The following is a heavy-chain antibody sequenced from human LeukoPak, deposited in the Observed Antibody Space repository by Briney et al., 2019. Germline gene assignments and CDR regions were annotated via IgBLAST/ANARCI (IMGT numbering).Heavy chain of an antibody. CDR1: XXSXSTSXXG. D-gene: IGHD2-15*01. V-gene: IGHV2-5*02. J-gene: IGHJ4*02. CDR3: APEYCSGGSCYFDY. Sequence: ESGPTLVNPTQTLTLTCTFXXXSXSTSXXGXXXXXXXXXXXXXXXALIYWDDDKRYSPSLKSRLTITKDTSKNQVVLTMTNMDPVDTATYYCAPEYCSGGSCYFDYWGQGTLVTVSS. CDR2: IYWDDDK.